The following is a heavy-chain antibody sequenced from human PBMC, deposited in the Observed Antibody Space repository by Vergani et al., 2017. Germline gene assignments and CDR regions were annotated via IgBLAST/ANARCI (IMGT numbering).Heavy chain of an antibody. CDR2: ISYDGTQK. V-gene: IGHV3-30*03. J-gene: IGHJ1*01. Sequence: QVQLVESGGGVVQPGRSLRLSCAASGFTFNQYGMHWVRQAPGKGLEWVAVISYDGTQKYYADSVKGRFTISRDKSKSTLYLQMNSLRTEDTAVYYCATKSCGTPGCQIGYFREWGQGTLVTVSS. CDR1: GFTFNQYG. D-gene: IGHD1-1*01. CDR3: ATKSCGTPGCQIGYFRE.